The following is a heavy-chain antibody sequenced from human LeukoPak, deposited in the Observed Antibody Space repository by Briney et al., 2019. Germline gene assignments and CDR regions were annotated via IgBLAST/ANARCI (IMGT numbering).Heavy chain of an antibody. J-gene: IGHJ6*03. D-gene: IGHD3-16*01. CDR2: IYYSGST. CDR1: GGSISSYH. CDR3: ARGGNYMDV. V-gene: IGHV4-59*01. Sequence: SETLSLTCTVSGGSISSYHWSWIRQPPGKGLEWVGYIYYSGSTNFNPSLKSRVTITVDTSKNQFSLKLSSVTAADTAVDYCARGGNYMDVWGKGTTVTVSS.